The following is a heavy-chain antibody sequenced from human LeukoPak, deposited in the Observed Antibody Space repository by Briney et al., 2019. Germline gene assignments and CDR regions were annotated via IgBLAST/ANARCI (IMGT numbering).Heavy chain of an antibody. J-gene: IGHJ4*02. CDR2: INHSGST. CDR1: GGSFSGYY. V-gene: IGHV4-34*01. D-gene: IGHD3-3*01. Sequence: SETLSLTCAVYGGSFSGYYWSWIRQPPGKGLEWIGEINHSGSTNYNPSLKSRVTILVDTSKNQFSLKLSSVTAADTAVYYCARDYDFWSGYYTFDYWGQGTLVTVSS. CDR3: ARDYDFWSGYYTFDY.